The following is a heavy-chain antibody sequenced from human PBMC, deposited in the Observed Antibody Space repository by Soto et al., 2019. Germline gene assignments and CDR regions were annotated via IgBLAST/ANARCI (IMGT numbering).Heavy chain of an antibody. J-gene: IGHJ4*02. V-gene: IGHV3-23*01. CDR2: IGGSGANT. D-gene: IGHD6-19*01. CDR3: ARSSGYSSGWYAY. Sequence: GGSLRLSCAASGFTFSSYAMSWVRQAPGKGLEWVSAIGGSGANTYYADSVKGRFTVSRDNSKNTLYLQMNSLRAEDTAVYSCARSSGYSSGWYAYWGQGTLVTVSS. CDR1: GFTFSSYA.